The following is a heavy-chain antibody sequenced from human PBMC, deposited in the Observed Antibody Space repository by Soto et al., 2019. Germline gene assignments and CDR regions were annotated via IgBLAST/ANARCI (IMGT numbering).Heavy chain of an antibody. CDR3: AKEMIASTLADFFDY. Sequence: EVQLVESGGGLIQPGGSLRLSCEASGFTFSNYGMTWVRLAPGKGLEWVSTISGSGGRTFYADPVKGRFTISRDNSKNTQYLQMNSLRAEDTSVYYCAKEMIASTLADFFDYWGQGTLVTVSS. CDR2: ISGSGGRT. J-gene: IGHJ4*02. D-gene: IGHD2-21*01. V-gene: IGHV3-23*04. CDR1: GFTFSNYG.